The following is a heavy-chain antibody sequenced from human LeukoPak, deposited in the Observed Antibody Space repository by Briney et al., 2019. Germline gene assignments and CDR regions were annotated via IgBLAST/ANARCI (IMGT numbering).Heavy chain of an antibody. Sequence: SQTLSLTCAISGDSVSSNSAAWNWIRQSPSRGLEWLGRTYYRSKWYNDCAVSVKSRITINPDTSKNQFSLQLNSVTPEDTAVYYCARGGSSSILGNFDLWGRGTLATVSS. CDR2: TYYRSKWYN. CDR3: ARGGSSSILGNFDL. D-gene: IGHD6-6*01. CDR1: GDSVSSNSAA. J-gene: IGHJ2*01. V-gene: IGHV6-1*01.